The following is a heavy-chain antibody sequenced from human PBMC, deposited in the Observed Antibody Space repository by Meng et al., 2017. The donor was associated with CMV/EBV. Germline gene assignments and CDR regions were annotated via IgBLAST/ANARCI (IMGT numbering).Heavy chain of an antibody. Sequence: ETLSLTCTVSGGSISSSSYYWGWTRQPPGKGLEWIGSIYYSGSTYYNPSLKSRVTISVDTSKNQFSLKLSSVTAADTAVYYCARDWRQLAPLNWFDPWGQGTLVTVSS. V-gene: IGHV4-39*07. CDR2: IYYSGST. CDR3: ARDWRQLAPLNWFDP. D-gene: IGHD6-13*01. CDR1: GGSISSSSYY. J-gene: IGHJ5*02.